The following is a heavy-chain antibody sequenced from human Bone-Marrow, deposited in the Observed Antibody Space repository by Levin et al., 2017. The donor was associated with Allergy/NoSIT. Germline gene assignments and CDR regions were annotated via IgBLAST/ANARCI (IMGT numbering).Heavy chain of an antibody. CDR2: SYFSGST. J-gene: IGHJ3*02. V-gene: IGHV4-59*08. CDR3: SRFPVPVKASAADI. CDR1: GDSINSYY. D-gene: IGHD2-15*01. Sequence: PSETLSLTCTVSGDSINSYYWGWIRQPPGKGLEFVGFSYFSGSTHYNPSLKSRVSILVDTSKNHFSLRMTSVTAAATAVSFCSRFPVPVKASAADIWGQGTLVSVSS.